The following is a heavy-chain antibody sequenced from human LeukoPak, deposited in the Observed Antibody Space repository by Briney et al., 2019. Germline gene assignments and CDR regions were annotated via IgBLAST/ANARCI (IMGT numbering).Heavy chain of an antibody. D-gene: IGHD6-19*01. CDR3: AKDLDAVAGLFDY. CDR2: ISGSGGST. Sequence: GGSLRLSCEASGFTFRSYGMSWVRQAPGKGLEWVSAISGSGGSTYYADSVKGRFTISRDNSKNTLYLQMNSLRAEDTAVYYCAKDLDAVAGLFDYWGQGTLVTVSS. J-gene: IGHJ4*02. V-gene: IGHV3-23*01. CDR1: GFTFRSYG.